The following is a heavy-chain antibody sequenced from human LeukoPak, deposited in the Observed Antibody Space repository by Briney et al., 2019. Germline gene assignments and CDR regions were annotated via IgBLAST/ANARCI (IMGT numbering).Heavy chain of an antibody. D-gene: IGHD2-15*01. J-gene: IGHJ4*02. CDR1: GGTFTSYA. V-gene: IGHV1-69*06. Sequence: SVKVSCKASGGTFTSYAISWVRQAPGQGLEWMGRIIPIFGTANYAQKFQGRVTITADKSTSTAYMELSSLRSEDTAVYYCARVSFCSGSSCYAGHDYWGQGTLVTVFS. CDR3: ARVSFCSGSSCYAGHDY. CDR2: IIPIFGTA.